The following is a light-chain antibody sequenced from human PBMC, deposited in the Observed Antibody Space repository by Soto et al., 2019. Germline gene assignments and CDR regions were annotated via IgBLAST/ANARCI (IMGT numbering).Light chain of an antibody. J-gene: IGKJ5*01. Sequence: LTQSPGTLSLSPGERATLSCRASQSVSRSYFGWYQQKPGQAPRLLIYGASSRATGIPDRFSGSGSGTDFTLAISRLEPEDFAVYYCQQYGSSITFGQGTRLEIK. CDR1: QSVSRSY. CDR3: QQYGSSIT. CDR2: GAS. V-gene: IGKV3-20*01.